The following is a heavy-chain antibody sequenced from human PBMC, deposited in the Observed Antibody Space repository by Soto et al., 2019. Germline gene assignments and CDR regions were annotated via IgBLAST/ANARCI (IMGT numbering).Heavy chain of an antibody. V-gene: IGHV4-39*01. CDR2: IYYSGST. J-gene: IGHJ6*02. CDR3: ARHRSRTYYDILTGEEEDYYYYGMDV. D-gene: IGHD3-9*01. Sequence: QLQLQESGPGLVKPSETLSLTCTVSGGSISSSSYYWGWIRQPPGKGLEWIGSIYYSGSTYYNPSLKSRVTISVDTSKNQFSLKLSSVTAADTAVYYCARHRSRTYYDILTGEEEDYYYYGMDVWGQGTTVTVSS. CDR1: GGSISSSSYY.